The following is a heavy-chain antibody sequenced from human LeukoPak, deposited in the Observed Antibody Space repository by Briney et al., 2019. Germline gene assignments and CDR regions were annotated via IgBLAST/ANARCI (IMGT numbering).Heavy chain of an antibody. CDR3: ARDYGSSWYRGWFDP. CDR1: GGSISSYY. CDR2: IYYSGST. J-gene: IGHJ5*02. V-gene: IGHV4-59*01. D-gene: IGHD6-13*01. Sequence: PSETLSLTCTVSGGSISSYYWSWIRQPPGKGLEWIGYIYYSGSTNYNPSLKSRVTISVDTSKNQFSLKLSSVTAADTAVYYCARDYGSSWYRGWFDPWGQGTLVTVSS.